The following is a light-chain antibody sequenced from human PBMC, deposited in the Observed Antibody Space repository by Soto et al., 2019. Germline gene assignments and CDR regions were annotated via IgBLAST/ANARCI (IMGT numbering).Light chain of an antibody. CDR3: QLWDSSSDHYV. CDR1: NIGSKS. J-gene: IGLJ1*01. CDR2: HNS. V-gene: IGLV3-21*02. Sequence: SSELTQPPSVSVAPGQTARITCGGNNIGSKSVHWYQQKPGQAPVLVVYHNSDRPSGIPERFSGSNSGNTATLTIRRVEAGDEADYSCQLWDSSSDHYVFGTGTQLTVL.